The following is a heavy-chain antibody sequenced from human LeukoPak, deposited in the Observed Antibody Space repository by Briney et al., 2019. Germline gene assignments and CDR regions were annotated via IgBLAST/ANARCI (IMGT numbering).Heavy chain of an antibody. J-gene: IGHJ4*02. Sequence: WETLCLTCAVSGVSISSYYRRWIRQPAGKGLEWIARIYTGGSTKYNASLKSRVTMSVDTSNNQFSLKLSSVTDADAAVYYCAKGVLWFGGLSGFDWGQGTLVTVSS. CDR2: IYTGGST. CDR3: AKGVLWFGGLSGFD. V-gene: IGHV4-59*10. D-gene: IGHD3-10*01. CDR1: GVSISSYY.